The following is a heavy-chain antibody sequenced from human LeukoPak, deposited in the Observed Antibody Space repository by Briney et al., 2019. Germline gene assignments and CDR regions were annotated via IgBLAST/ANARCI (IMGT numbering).Heavy chain of an antibody. CDR3: ARVRAQTLQYDFWSGYYYYMDV. J-gene: IGHJ6*03. Sequence: ASVKVSCKASGYRFTTYGISWVRQAPGQGLEWMGWISAYNGNTNYAQKLQGRVTMTTDTSTSTAYMELRSLRSDDTAVYYCARVRAQTLQYDFWSGYYYYMDVWGKGTTVTVSS. V-gene: IGHV1-18*01. D-gene: IGHD3-3*01. CDR1: GYRFTTYG. CDR2: ISAYNGNT.